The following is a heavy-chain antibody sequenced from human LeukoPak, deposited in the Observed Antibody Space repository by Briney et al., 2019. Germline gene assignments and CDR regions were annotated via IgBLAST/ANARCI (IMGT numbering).Heavy chain of an antibody. J-gene: IGHJ4*02. CDR3: ARVLLWFGPSYYFDY. D-gene: IGHD3-10*01. V-gene: IGHV1-3*01. CDR2: INAGNGNT. CDR1: GYTFTSYA. Sequence: ASVKVSCKASGYTFTSYAMHWVRQAPGQRLEWMGWINAGNGNTKYSQKFQGRVTITRDTSASTAYMELSSLRSEDTAVYYCARVLLWFGPSYYFDYWGQGTLVTVSS.